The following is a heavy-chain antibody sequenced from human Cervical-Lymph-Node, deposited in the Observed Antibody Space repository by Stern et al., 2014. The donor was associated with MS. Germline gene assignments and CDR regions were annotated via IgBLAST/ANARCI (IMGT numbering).Heavy chain of an antibody. CDR1: GGSVSSGSRY. J-gene: IGHJ4*02. V-gene: IGHV4-31*03. CDR2: ISYSGNT. Sequence: QVQLVQSGPGLVKPSQTLSLTCTVSGGSVSSGSRYWSWIRQHPGTGLEWIGYISYSGNTYYSPSLQSRLTISMDTSKNQFSLKLRSVNATDTAIYYCARVTEFLRFFYPDYWGQGTLVTVSS. D-gene: IGHD3-3*01. CDR3: ARVTEFLRFFYPDY.